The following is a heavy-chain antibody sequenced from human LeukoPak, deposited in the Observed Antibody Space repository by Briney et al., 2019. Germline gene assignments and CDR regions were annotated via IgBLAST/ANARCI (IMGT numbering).Heavy chain of an antibody. CDR2: IRYDGGNK. D-gene: IGHD3-9*01. J-gene: IGHJ4*02. Sequence: GGSLRLSCAASGFTFSSYGMHWVRQAPGKGLEWVAFIRYDGGNKYYADSVKGRFTISRDNSKNTLYLQMNSLRAEDTAVYYCAKAPYYDILTGLDYWGQGTLVTVSS. V-gene: IGHV3-30*02. CDR3: AKAPYYDILTGLDY. CDR1: GFTFSSYG.